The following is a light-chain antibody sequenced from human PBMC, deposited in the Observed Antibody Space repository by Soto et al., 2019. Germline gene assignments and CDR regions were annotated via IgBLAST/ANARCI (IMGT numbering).Light chain of an antibody. V-gene: IGKV3D-15*01. J-gene: IGKJ5*01. CDR1: QSLSSSY. Sequence: EIVLTQSPGTLSLSPWERATLSCMAGQSLSSSYLAWYQQKPGQAPRLLIYGASTRATGIPARFSGSGSGTEFTLTISSLQSEDFAVYYCQQYNNWPAITFGQGTRLEIK. CDR2: GAS. CDR3: QQYNNWPAIT.